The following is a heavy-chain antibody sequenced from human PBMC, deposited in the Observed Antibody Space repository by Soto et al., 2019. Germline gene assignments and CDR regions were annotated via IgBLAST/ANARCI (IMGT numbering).Heavy chain of an antibody. J-gene: IGHJ4*02. CDR1: GFTFSSSA. V-gene: IGHV1-58*01. CDR2: IVVGSGST. Sequence: SVKVSCKASGFTFSSSAVQWVRQARGQRLEWIGWIVVGSGSTDYAEKFQERVTITRDMSTSTAYMELSSLRSEDTAVYYCAAEPSPRGPGYWGQGTLVTVSS. CDR3: AAEPSPRGPGY.